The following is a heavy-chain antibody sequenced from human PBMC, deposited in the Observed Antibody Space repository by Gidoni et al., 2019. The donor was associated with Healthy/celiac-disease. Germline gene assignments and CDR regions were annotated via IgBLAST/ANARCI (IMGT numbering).Heavy chain of an antibody. Sequence: KSRVTISVDTSKNQFSLKLSSVTAADTAVYYCARVPVVVTAIRSCFDYWGQGTLVTVSS. D-gene: IGHD2-21*02. J-gene: IGHJ4*02. V-gene: IGHV4-34*01. CDR3: ARVPVVVTAIRSCFDY.